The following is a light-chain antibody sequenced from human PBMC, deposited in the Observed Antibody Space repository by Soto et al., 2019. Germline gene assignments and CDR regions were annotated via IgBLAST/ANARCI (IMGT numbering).Light chain of an antibody. V-gene: IGKV3-11*01. CDR1: QSASTF. CDR3: QQRINWPLT. J-gene: IGKJ4*01. CDR2: DAS. Sequence: EIVLTQSPATLSLSPGQRATLSCRAPQSASTFLAWYQQKPDQAPRLLLPDASKRATGIPTRFSGSGSGTDFSLTISSPETEDFAGYYCQQRINWPLTCGGGTKVEIK.